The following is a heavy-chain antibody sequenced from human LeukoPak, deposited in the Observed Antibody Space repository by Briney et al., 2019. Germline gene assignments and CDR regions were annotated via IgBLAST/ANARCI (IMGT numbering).Heavy chain of an antibody. V-gene: IGHV4-39*07. CDR2: TYYSGNT. CDR1: GDSISSSSYY. Sequence: SETLSLTCTVSGDSISSSSYYWTWIRQPPGKGLEWIGSTYYSGNTYYNLSLKSRVTISVDTSKSQFSLKLSSVTAADTAVYYCARGNWNYGAFDIWGQGTMVTVSS. J-gene: IGHJ3*02. CDR3: ARGNWNYGAFDI. D-gene: IGHD1-7*01.